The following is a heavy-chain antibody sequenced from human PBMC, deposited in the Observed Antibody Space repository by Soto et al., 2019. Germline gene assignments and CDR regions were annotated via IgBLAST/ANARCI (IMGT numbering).Heavy chain of an antibody. Sequence: EVQLLESGGHLVQPGGSQRLSCTPSGISFSTYAMSWVRQAPGKGLEWVSGISGSGGHTYYADSVKGRFTISRDSSKNTLYLQRNSLRAEDTAVYYCAKEGSYMGGAFDIWGPGTMVTVSS. J-gene: IGHJ3*02. CDR3: AKEGSYMGGAFDI. D-gene: IGHD3-16*01. V-gene: IGHV3-23*01. CDR2: ISGSGGHT. CDR1: GISFSTYA.